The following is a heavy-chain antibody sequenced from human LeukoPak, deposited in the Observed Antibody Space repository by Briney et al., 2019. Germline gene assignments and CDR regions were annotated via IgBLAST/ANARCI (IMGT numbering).Heavy chain of an antibody. Sequence: PGGSLRLSCVDSGFTFSNYGINWVRQAPGEGLEWLSYISSSGTSKYSADSVKGRFTISRDNAKNSLYLQMNSLRDDDTAVYYCAREANYDDPYYYGMDVWGQGTTVTVSS. J-gene: IGHJ6*02. D-gene: IGHD4-17*01. CDR3: AREANYDDPYYYGMDV. CDR1: GFTFSNYG. CDR2: ISSSGTSK. V-gene: IGHV3-48*02.